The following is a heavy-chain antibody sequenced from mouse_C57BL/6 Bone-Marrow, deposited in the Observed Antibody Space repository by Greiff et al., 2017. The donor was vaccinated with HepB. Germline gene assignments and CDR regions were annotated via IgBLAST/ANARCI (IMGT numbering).Heavy chain of an antibody. J-gene: IGHJ2*01. Sequence: VKLVESGPGLVQPSQSLSITCTVSGFSLTSYGVHWVRQSPGKGLEWLGVIWSGGSKDYNAAFISRLSISKDNSKSQVFFKMNSLQADDTAIYYCARQGDYYGSSPYDFDYWGQGTTLTVSS. CDR3: ARQGDYYGSSPYDFDY. V-gene: IGHV2-2*01. D-gene: IGHD1-1*01. CDR1: GFSLTSYG. CDR2: IWSGGSK.